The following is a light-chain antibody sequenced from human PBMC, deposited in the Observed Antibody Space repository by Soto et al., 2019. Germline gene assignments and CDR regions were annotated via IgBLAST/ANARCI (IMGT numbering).Light chain of an antibody. CDR1: RSNIGINY. V-gene: IGLV1-51*01. Sequence: QSVLSQPPSVSAAPGQAVTIGFSCSRSNIGINYVSWYQQLPGTAPKLLVYVNNKRPSGIPDRFSGSKSGTSATLGITGLQTGDGAEYYCGTWDSSLSAVVVGGGTK. J-gene: IGLJ2*01. CDR2: VNN. CDR3: GTWDSSLSAVV.